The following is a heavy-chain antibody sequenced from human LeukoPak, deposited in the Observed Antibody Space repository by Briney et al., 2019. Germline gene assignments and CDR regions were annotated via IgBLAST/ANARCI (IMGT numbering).Heavy chain of an antibody. J-gene: IGHJ4*02. CDR1: GDTLITHY. CDR2: IVPVIGVA. D-gene: IGHD3-22*01. V-gene: IGHV1-69*02. Sequence: SVKVSCKAPGDTLITHYISWVRQAPGQGLEWVGRIVPVIGVATYAQSLQGRVIITADRSTNTAYMELSSLRFEDSAVYFCARHSSRGHYYDFDFWGQGSLVTVSS. CDR3: ARHSSRGHYYDFDF.